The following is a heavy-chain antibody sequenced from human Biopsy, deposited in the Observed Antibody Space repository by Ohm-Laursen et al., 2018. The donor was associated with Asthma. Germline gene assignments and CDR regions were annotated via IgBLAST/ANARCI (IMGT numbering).Heavy chain of an antibody. CDR1: GFSFNSYG. CDR2: MPFDGRQT. J-gene: IGHJ3*02. Sequence: SLRLSCAASGFSFNSYGMHWVPQAPGKGRGWGPVMPFDGRQTYYADSVKGRFTISRDNSKNTLYLQMNSLRAEDTAVYYCAKERYYDFWSGYPIWGQGTMVTVSS. V-gene: IGHV3-30*18. CDR3: AKERYYDFWSGYPI. D-gene: IGHD3-3*01.